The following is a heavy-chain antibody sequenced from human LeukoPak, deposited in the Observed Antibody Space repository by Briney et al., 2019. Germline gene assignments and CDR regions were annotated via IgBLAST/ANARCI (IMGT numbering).Heavy chain of an antibody. Sequence: ASVKVSCKASGYTFTSYDINWVRQATGQGLEWMGWMNPNSGNTGYAQKFQGRVTMTRNTSISTAYMELSRLRSDDTAVYYCARAMVRGGQYVYWGQGTLVTVSS. J-gene: IGHJ4*02. CDR2: MNPNSGNT. V-gene: IGHV1-8*01. D-gene: IGHD3-10*01. CDR1: GYTFTSYD. CDR3: ARAMVRGGQYVY.